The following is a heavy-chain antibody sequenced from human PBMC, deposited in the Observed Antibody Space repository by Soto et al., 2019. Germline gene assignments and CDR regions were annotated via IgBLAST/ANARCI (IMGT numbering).Heavy chain of an antibody. D-gene: IGHD4-4*01. CDR3: ARTVMPVGNLAAFDH. V-gene: IGHV4-61*01. J-gene: IGHJ4*02. CDR2: TYNNGNT. CDR1: GGSVSSVKYF. Sequence: SETLSLTCNVSGGSVSSVKYFGSWIRQPPGKGLEWSAYTYNNGNTNYNPSLKSRATISVDTSKNQCSLKLTSVTAADSAVYFCARTVMPVGNLAAFDHWGQGVLVTVSS.